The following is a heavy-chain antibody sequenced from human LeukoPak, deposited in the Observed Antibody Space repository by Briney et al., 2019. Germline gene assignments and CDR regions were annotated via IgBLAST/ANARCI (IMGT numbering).Heavy chain of an antibody. CDR3: ARDITIFGGYSAQGPI. V-gene: IGHV4-30-4*08. J-gene: IGHJ3*02. CDR2: IYYSGST. CDR1: GGSISSGDYY. D-gene: IGHD3-3*01. Sequence: SXXLSLTCTVSGGSISSGDYYWSWIRQPPGKGLEWIGYIYYSGSTYYNPSLKSRVTISVDTSKNQFSLKLSSVTAADTAVYYCARDITIFGGYSAQGPIWGQGTMVTVSS.